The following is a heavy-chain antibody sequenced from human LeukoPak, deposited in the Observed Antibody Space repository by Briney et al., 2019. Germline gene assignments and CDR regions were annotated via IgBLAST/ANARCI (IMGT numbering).Heavy chain of an antibody. Sequence: GGSLRLSCAASGFTFSSYSMNWVRQAPGKGLEWVSAISGSGGSTYYADSVKGRFTISRDNSKNTLYLQMNSLRAEDTAVYYCAKVLLVRGVTSKRYFDYWGQGTLVTVSS. CDR3: AKVLLVRGVTSKRYFDY. V-gene: IGHV3-23*01. D-gene: IGHD3-10*01. CDR2: ISGSGGST. J-gene: IGHJ4*02. CDR1: GFTFSSYS.